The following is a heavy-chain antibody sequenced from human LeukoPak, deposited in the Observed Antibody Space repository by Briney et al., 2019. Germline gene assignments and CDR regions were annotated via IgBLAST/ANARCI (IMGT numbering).Heavy chain of an antibody. J-gene: IGHJ4*02. V-gene: IGHV1-69*01. Sequence: GASVKVSCKASGGTFSSYAISWVRQAPGQGLEWIGGIIPIFGTANYAQKFQGRVTITADESTSTAYLELSSLRSEDTAVYYCARVEPHYYGSGSYYKPPASLDYWGQGTLVTVSS. CDR2: IIPIFGTA. CDR1: GGTFSSYA. CDR3: ARVEPHYYGSGSYYKPPASLDY. D-gene: IGHD3-10*01.